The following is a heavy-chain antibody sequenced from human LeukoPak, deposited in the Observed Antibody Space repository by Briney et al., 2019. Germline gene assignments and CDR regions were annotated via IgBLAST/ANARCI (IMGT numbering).Heavy chain of an antibody. Sequence: GGSLRLSCAASGFTFSSYGMHWVRQAPGKGLEWVAVIWYDGSNTYYADSVKGRFTISRDNSKNTLYLQMNSLRAEDTAVYYCAKGRMEHPRRHAFDIWGQGTMVTVSS. J-gene: IGHJ3*02. V-gene: IGHV3-33*06. D-gene: IGHD1/OR15-1a*01. CDR3: AKGRMEHPRRHAFDI. CDR2: IWYDGSNT. CDR1: GFTFSSYG.